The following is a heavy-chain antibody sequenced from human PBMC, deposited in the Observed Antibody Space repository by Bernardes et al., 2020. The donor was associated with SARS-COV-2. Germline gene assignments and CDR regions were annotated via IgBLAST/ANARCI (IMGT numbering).Heavy chain of an antibody. V-gene: IGHV1-2*02. CDR1: GYTFIGYY. Sequence: ASVKSSCKAFGYTFIGYYIHWIRQDPGQGLEWMGRVNPDTGGTNYAQKFQGRVTMTRDMSTSTVYMDLSSLRFDDTAVYYCSREGSGWYGLDFWGQGTLLTVSS. D-gene: IGHD6-19*01. CDR3: SREGSGWYGLDF. J-gene: IGHJ4*02. CDR2: VNPDTGGT.